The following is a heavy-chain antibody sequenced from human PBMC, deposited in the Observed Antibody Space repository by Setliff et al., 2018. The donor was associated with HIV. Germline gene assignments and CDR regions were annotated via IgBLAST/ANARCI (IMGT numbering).Heavy chain of an antibody. CDR1: GGSISSGTYY. Sequence: SETLSLTCTVSGGSISSGTYYWSWIRQPAGKGLEWIGRIYTSGSTNYNPSLKSRVTISVDTSKSQFSLKLSSVTAADTAVYYCARAGDYDDAFDIWGQGTMVTVSS. D-gene: IGHD3-16*01. CDR2: IYTSGST. V-gene: IGHV4-61*02. CDR3: ARAGDYDDAFDI. J-gene: IGHJ3*02.